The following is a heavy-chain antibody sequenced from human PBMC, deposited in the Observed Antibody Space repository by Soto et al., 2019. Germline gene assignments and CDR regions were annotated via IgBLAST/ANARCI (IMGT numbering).Heavy chain of an antibody. D-gene: IGHD6-6*01. CDR3: AKRSSSSTFDY. V-gene: IGHV3-23*01. CDR2: ISGSDDST. CDR1: GFTFSSYA. J-gene: IGHJ4*02. Sequence: EVQLLESGGGLVQPGESLRLSCAASGFTFSSYAMSWFRQAPGKGLEGVSGISGSDDSTYYADSVKGRFTISRDNSKNTLYLQMNSLRAEDTAVYYCAKRSSSSTFDYWGQGTLVTVSS.